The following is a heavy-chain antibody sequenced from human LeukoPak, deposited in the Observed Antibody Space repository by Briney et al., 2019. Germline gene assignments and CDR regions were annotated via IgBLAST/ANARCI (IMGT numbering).Heavy chain of an antibody. D-gene: IGHD2-21*02. J-gene: IGHJ1*01. CDR1: GFTVSSNY. CDR2: IYSGGST. Sequence: PGGSLRLSCAASGFTVSSNYMSWVRQAPGKGLEWVSVIYSGGSTYYADSVKGRFTISRDNSKNTLYLQMNSLRAEDTAVYYCASQLDCGGDCHRAEYFQHWGQGTLVTVSS. CDR3: ASQLDCGGDCHRAEYFQH. V-gene: IGHV3-53*01.